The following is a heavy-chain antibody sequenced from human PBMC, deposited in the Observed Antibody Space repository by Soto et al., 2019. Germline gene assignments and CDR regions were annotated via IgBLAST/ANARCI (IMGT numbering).Heavy chain of an antibody. CDR3: ARDTSYGPDAFDI. CDR2: ISSSGSTI. Sequence: GGSLRLSCAASGFTFSDYYMSWIRQAPGKGLEWVSYISSSGSTIYYADSVKGRFTISRGNAKNSLYLQMNSLRAEDTAVYYCARDTSYGPDAFDIWGQGTMVTVSS. CDR1: GFTFSDYY. D-gene: IGHD3-10*01. V-gene: IGHV3-11*01. J-gene: IGHJ3*02.